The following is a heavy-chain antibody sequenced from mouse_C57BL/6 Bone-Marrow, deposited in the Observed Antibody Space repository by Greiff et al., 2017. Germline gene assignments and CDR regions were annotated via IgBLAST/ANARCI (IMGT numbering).Heavy chain of an antibody. CDR3: ARALPY. J-gene: IGHJ3*01. D-gene: IGHD2-10*01. Sequence: EVMLVESGGGLVKPGGSLKLSCAVSGFTFSSYAMSWVRQTPEKRLEWVATISDGGSYTYYPDNVKGRFTISRDNAKNNLYLQMSHLKSEDTAMYYCARALPYWGQGTLVTVSA. CDR2: ISDGGSYT. V-gene: IGHV5-4*03. CDR1: GFTFSSYA.